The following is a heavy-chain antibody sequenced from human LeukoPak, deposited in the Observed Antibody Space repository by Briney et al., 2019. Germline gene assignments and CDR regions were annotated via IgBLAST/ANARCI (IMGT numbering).Heavy chain of an antibody. CDR1: GDSISRSSYH. D-gene: IGHD6-19*01. V-gene: IGHV4-39*01. CDR2: FYYSGST. J-gene: IGHJ5*02. CDR3: ARHRGDSSGPQEPNWFDP. Sequence: SETLSLTCTVSGDSISRSSYHWGWIRQPPGKGLEWIGTFYYSGSTHYNPSLKSRVTISVDTSHNQISLKLSSVTAADTAVYYCARHRGDSSGPQEPNWFDPSGEGALVTVSS.